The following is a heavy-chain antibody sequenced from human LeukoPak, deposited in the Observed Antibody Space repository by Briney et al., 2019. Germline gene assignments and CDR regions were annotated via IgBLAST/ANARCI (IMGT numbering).Heavy chain of an antibody. Sequence: GGSLRLSCVVSGFSFSNSWMDWVRQVPGKGLEWVANIKQDGIEKYFVGSVKGRFAISRDNAKNSLYLQMNSLRVEDTAVYYCAREGMVRGVPDAFDLWGQGTMVTVSS. CDR3: AREGMVRGVPDAFDL. CDR1: GFSFSNSW. D-gene: IGHD3-10*01. J-gene: IGHJ3*01. CDR2: IKQDGIEK. V-gene: IGHV3-7*01.